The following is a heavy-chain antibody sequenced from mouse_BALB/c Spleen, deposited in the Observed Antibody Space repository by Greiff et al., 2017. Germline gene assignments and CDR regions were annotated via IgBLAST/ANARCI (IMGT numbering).Heavy chain of an antibody. V-gene: IGHV5-15*02. CDR3: ARRKSAGNFDY. CDR2: ISNLAYSI. D-gene: IGHD1-1*01. CDR1: GFTFSDYG. J-gene: IGHJ2*01. Sequence: EVQVVESGGGLVQPGGSRKLSCAASGFTFSDYGMAWVRQAPGKGPEWVAFISNLAYSIYYADTVTGRFTISRENAKNTLYLEMSSLRSEDTAMYYCARRKSAGNFDYWGQGTTLTVSS.